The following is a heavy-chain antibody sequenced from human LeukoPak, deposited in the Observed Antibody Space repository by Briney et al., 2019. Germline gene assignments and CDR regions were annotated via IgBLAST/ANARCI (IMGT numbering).Heavy chain of an antibody. Sequence: SVKVSRKASGYTFTSYGISWVRQAPGQGLVWMGRIIPILGIANYAQKFQGRVTITADKSTSTAYMELSSLRSEDTAVYYCARGTTGPSFDYWGQGTLVTVSS. CDR2: IIPILGIA. CDR3: ARGTTGPSFDY. D-gene: IGHD1-7*01. CDR1: GYTFTSYG. J-gene: IGHJ4*02. V-gene: IGHV1-69*04.